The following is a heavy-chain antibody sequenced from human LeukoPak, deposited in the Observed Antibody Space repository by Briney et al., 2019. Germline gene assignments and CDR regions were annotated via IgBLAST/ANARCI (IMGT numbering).Heavy chain of an antibody. CDR2: INPNNGGT. J-gene: IGHJ5*02. V-gene: IGHV1-2*02. CDR3: ARDLSSWNWFDP. D-gene: IGHD6-6*01. CDR1: GCTFTGDY. Sequence: GASVKVSCKASGCTFTGDYMHWVRQAPGQGLEWMGWINPNNGGTNYAQKIQGRVTMTRATYLSTAYMERSRLRSDDTAVYYCARDLSSWNWFDPWGQGTLVTVSS.